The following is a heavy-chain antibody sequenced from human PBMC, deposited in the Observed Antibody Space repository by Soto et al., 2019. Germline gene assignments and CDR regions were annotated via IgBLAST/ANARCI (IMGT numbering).Heavy chain of an antibody. CDR1: GGSISSVVYS. J-gene: IGHJ5*02. CDR3: ARVTDR. Sequence: TLSLTCAVSGGSISSVVYSWSWIRQPPGKGLEWIGYIYHSGSTYYNPSLKSRVTISVDRSKNQFSLELSSVTAADTAVYYCARVTDRWGHGTLVTVSS. V-gene: IGHV4-30-2*01. CDR2: IYHSGST.